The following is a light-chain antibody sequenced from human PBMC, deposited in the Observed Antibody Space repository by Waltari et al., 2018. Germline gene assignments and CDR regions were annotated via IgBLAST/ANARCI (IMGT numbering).Light chain of an antibody. V-gene: IGLV1-40*01. CDR3: QAFESSLSASV. CDR2: GNT. Sequence: QSVLTQPPSMSGAPGQKVTIPCTGGSSNFGANYDVHWYQQFPGTAPKLLIFGNTNRPSGVPGRFSGSRSGTSASLGIAGLQSEDEAVYYCQAFESSLSASVFGGGTKLTVL. CDR1: SSNFGANYD. J-gene: IGLJ3*02.